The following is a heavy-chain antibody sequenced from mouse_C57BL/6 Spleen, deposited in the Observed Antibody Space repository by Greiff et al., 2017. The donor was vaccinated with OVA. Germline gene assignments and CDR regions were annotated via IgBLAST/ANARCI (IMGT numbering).Heavy chain of an antibody. CDR3: ARVGNYDGDYYAMDY. Sequence: EVQLQESGPGLVKPSQSLSLTCSVTGYSITSGYYWNWIRQFPGNKLEWMGYISYDGSNNYNPSLKNRISITRDTSKNQVFLKLNSVTTEDTATYYCARVGNYDGDYYAMDYWGQGTSVTVSS. J-gene: IGHJ4*01. CDR2: ISYDGSN. D-gene: IGHD2-4*01. V-gene: IGHV3-6*01. CDR1: GYSITSGYY.